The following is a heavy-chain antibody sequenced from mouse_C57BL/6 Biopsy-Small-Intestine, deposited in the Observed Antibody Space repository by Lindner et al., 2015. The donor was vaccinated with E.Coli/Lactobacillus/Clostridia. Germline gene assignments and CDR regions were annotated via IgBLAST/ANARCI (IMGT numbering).Heavy chain of an antibody. CDR2: INPKSGGT. J-gene: IGHJ2*02. D-gene: IGHD2-2*01. CDR3: AAYGYDFDF. Sequence: VQLQESGPELVKPGASVKMSCKTSGYTFTDYNMHWVRQSHGKSLEWIGYINPKSGGTTYNQKFKDKATLTVDKSSRTACMDLHSLTSEDSSVYYCAAYGYDFDFWGQGTSLTVSS. CDR1: GYTFTDYN. V-gene: IGHV1-22*01.